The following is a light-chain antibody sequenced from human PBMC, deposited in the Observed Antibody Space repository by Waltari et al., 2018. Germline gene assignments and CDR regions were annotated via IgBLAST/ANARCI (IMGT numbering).Light chain of an antibody. CDR1: SGHSSNI. CDR3: QTGGHGTWV. J-gene: IGLJ3*02. Sequence: QLVLTQSPSAPASLGASVKLTCTLSSGHSSNIIAWHQQQPEKGPRYLMKVNSDGSHSKGDEIPDRFSGSSSGPERYLTISSVQSEDEADYYCQTGGHGTWVFGGGTKLTVL. V-gene: IGLV4-69*01. CDR2: VNSDGSH.